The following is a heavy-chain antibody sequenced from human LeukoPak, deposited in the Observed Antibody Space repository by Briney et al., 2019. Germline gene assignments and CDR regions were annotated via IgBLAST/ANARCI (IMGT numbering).Heavy chain of an antibody. Sequence: PSETLSLTCAAYGGSLSGYYWSWIRQSPGKGLEWIGKINHSGSSNYNPSLKSRVTTSVDTSKNQFSLKLTSVTAADTAVYYCARGKSSPHAFDIWGQGTMVTVSS. CDR1: GGSLSGYY. J-gene: IGHJ3*02. CDR3: ARGKSSPHAFDI. CDR2: INHSGSS. V-gene: IGHV4-34*01.